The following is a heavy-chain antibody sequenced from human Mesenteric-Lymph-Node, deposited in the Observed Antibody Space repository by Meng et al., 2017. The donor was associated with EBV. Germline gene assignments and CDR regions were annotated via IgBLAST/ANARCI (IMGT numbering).Heavy chain of an antibody. D-gene: IGHD3-16*02. CDR3: ANTYRSNNLYFDY. V-gene: IGHV4-39*01. CDR2: IFNTAGT. Sequence: HLQQWGDGCFQPSGALSVSGIVSGGSIRSNSHFWAWIRQPPGGGLEWIGSIFNTAGTYYNPSLKSRVTISVDTSKNQFSLNLSSVTAADTAVYYCANTYRSNNLYFDYWGQGTLVTVSS. J-gene: IGHJ4*02. CDR1: GGSIRSNSHF.